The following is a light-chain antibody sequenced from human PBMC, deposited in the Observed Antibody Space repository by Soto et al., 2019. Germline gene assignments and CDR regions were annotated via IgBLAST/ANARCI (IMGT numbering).Light chain of an antibody. CDR2: ENN. Sequence: QSALTQPPSVSAAPGQKVTISCSGSSPNIGNNYVSWYQQLPGTAPKLLIYENNKRPSGIPDRISGSKSGTSATLGITGLQTGDEADYYCRTWDSSLGAGGVFGGGTQLTVL. CDR3: RTWDSSLGAGGV. V-gene: IGLV1-51*02. CDR1: SPNIGNNY. J-gene: IGLJ2*01.